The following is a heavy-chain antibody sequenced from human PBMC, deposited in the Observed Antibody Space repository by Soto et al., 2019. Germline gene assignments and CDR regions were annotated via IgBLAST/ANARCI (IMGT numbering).Heavy chain of an antibody. V-gene: IGHV3-64D*06. Sequence: GGSLRLSCSASVFTFSSYDMYWVRHSPGKGLEYVSAISSNGGSTYYADSVKGRFTISRDNSKNTLYLQMSSLRAEDSAVYYCVRGPSYSEYRYATGGFHIWCEATRVIVS. CDR3: VRGPSYSEYRYATGGFHI. J-gene: IGHJ6*02. CDR1: VFTFSSYD. CDR2: ISSNGGST. D-gene: IGHD5-18*01.